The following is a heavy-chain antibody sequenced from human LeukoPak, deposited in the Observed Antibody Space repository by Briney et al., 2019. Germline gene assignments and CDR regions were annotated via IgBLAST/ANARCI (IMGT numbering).Heavy chain of an antibody. Sequence: GGSLRLSCAASGFTFSSYTMSWVRQAPGKGPEWVANIKQDGNAKYYVDSVKGRFIISRDNANNSLYLQMNSLRAEDTAVYYCIRLIGPLDDYWGQGTLSPSP. V-gene: IGHV3-7*03. CDR2: IKQDGNAK. CDR1: GFTFSSYT. J-gene: IGHJ4*02. D-gene: IGHD2-15*01. CDR3: IRLIGPLDDY.